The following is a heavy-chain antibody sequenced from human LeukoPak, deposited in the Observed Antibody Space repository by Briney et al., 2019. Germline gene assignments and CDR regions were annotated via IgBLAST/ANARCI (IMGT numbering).Heavy chain of an antibody. Sequence: GGSLRLSXAASGFTFSSYPMNWVRQAPGKGLEWVSVISGSGGATFYGDSVQGRFTISRDNSRDTLYLQMSSLRAEDTAVYYCGKYLQTTVGANDYWGQGXLV. V-gene: IGHV3-23*01. CDR2: ISGSGGAT. CDR1: GFTFSSYP. CDR3: GKYLQTTVGANDY. D-gene: IGHD1-26*01. J-gene: IGHJ4*02.